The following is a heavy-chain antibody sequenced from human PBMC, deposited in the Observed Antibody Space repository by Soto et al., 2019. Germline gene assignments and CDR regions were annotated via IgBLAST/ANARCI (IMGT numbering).Heavy chain of an antibody. CDR1: GGSISSGGYY. CDR2: IYYSGST. J-gene: IGHJ3*01. CDR3: XXDXXXXRAV. D-gene: IGHD3-10*01. V-gene: IGHV4-31*03. Sequence: QVQLQESGPGLVXPSXXLSLTCTVSGGSISSGGYYWSWIRKHPGKGLEWIGYIYYSGSTYYNPCLKSRVTISVDTSKNQFSLKLSSVTAADXXXXXXXXDXXXXRAVWGQGTMVTVSS.